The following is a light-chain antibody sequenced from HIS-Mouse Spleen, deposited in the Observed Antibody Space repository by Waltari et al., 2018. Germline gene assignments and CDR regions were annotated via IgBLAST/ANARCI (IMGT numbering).Light chain of an antibody. Sequence: SSELTQDPAVSVALGQTVRITCQGDRLRSYYASWYQQKPGQAPVLVIYDDSDRPSGIPERFSGSNSGNTATLTISRVEAGDEADYYCQVWDSSSDHPVVFGGGTKLTVL. V-gene: IGLV3-19*01. CDR2: DDS. J-gene: IGLJ2*01. CDR3: QVWDSSSDHPVV. CDR1: RLRSYY.